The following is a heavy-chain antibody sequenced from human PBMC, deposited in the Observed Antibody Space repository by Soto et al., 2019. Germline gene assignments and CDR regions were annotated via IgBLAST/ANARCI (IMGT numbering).Heavy chain of an antibody. J-gene: IGHJ4*02. CDR2: ISSNDEK. CDR1: GFSRTNARMG. D-gene: IGHD2-15*01. CDR3: ARTMQGEDYRGGYFDN. Sequence: SDPTLENTTETLTLTCTVSGFSRTNARMGVSWIRQPPGKALEWLAHISSNDEKSYRITLMTRLTIAKDNSKSQVVLTVTNGETEETATYYCARTMQGEDYRGGYFDNWGQ. V-gene: IGHV2-26*01.